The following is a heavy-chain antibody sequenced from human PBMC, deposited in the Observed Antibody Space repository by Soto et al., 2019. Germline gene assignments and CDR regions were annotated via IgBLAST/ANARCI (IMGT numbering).Heavy chain of an antibody. CDR1: GGSISSGGYY. V-gene: IGHV4-31*03. Sequence: SETLSLTCTVSGGSISSGGYYWSWIRQHPGKGLEWIGYIYYSGSTYYNPPLKSRVTISVDTSKNQFSLKLSSVTAADTAVYYCARGGGYDFYFDYWGQGTLVTVSS. D-gene: IGHD5-12*01. CDR3: ARGGGYDFYFDY. CDR2: IYYSGST. J-gene: IGHJ4*02.